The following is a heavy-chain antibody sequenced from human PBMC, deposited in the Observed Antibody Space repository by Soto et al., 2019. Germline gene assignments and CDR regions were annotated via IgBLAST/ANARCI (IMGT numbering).Heavy chain of an antibody. CDR3: ATGLVRGDY. CDR2: ISGSGGST. V-gene: IGHV3-23*01. Sequence: EVQLLESGRGLVQPGGSLRLSCAASGFTFSSYAMSWVRQAPGKGLEWVSAISGSGGSTYYADSVKGRFTISRDNSKNTLYRQRNSLRAEDTAVYYGATGLVRGDYWGQGTLVTVSS. CDR1: GFTFSSYA. D-gene: IGHD6-19*01. J-gene: IGHJ4*02.